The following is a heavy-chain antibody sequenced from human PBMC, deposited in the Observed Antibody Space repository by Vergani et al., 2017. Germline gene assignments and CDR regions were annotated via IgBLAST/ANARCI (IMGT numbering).Heavy chain of an antibody. CDR2: IITFFGTT. Sequence: QVQLVQSGAEVKKPGSSVKVSCKASGGPFKNSAFSWVRQVPGQGLEWMGRIITFFGTTDYAQKFQGRFTIIADEFTSTAYMELSSLRSEDTAVYYCARDYCSSTSCYTRWFDPWSQATLVTVSS. V-gene: IGHV1-69*13. CDR3: ARDYCSSTSCYTRWFDP. D-gene: IGHD2-2*02. J-gene: IGHJ5*02. CDR1: GGPFKNSA.